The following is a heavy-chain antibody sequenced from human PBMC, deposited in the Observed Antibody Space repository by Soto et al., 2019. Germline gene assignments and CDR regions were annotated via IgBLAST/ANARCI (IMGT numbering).Heavy chain of an antibody. D-gene: IGHD1-26*01. J-gene: IGHJ3*02. CDR1: GGSISGYY. V-gene: IGHV4-59*01. Sequence: SETMSLTCTVSGGSISGYYLSWIRQPPGRGLEWVGYIYYRGSTSYNPSLRGRGTISLDTSRNQFSLKLSSVTTADTAVYYCTRSATGYAFDIWGQGTMVTVSS. CDR3: TRSATGYAFDI. CDR2: IYYRGST.